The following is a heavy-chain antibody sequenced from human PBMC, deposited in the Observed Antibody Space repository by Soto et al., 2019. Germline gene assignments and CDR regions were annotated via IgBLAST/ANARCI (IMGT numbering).Heavy chain of an antibody. CDR1: GYTFTSYA. V-gene: IGHV1-18*01. Sequence: QVQLVQSGAEVKKPGASVKVSCKASGYTFTSYAISWVRQAPGQWLEWMGWISAYNGNTNYAQKLQVRVTMPPDTSTRNDYIELRSVSSADPAVYYFESASGRYSYCSDCCGQGTLVTVSS. CDR3: ESASGRYSYCSDC. J-gene: IGHJ4*02. D-gene: IGHD1-26*01. CDR2: ISAYNGNT.